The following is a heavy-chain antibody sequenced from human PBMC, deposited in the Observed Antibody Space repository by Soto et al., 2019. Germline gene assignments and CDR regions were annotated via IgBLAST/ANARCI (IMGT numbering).Heavy chain of an antibody. CDR3: ARGRPTGYSSYGMDV. J-gene: IGHJ6*02. D-gene: IGHD1-1*01. CDR1: GFTFNSYS. Sequence: GGSLRLSCAASGFTFNSYSMNWVRQAPGKGLEWVSSISSPSTFIYDADSVKGRFTISRDNAKNSLYLQMNSLRAEDTAVYFCARGRPTGYSSYGMDVWGQGTTVTVSS. V-gene: IGHV3-21*01. CDR2: ISSPSTFI.